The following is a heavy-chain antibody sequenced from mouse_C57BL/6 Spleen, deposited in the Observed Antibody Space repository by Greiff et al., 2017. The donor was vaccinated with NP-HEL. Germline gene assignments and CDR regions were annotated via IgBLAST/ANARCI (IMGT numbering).Heavy chain of an antibody. V-gene: IGHV5-4*03. CDR2: ISDGGSYT. D-gene: IGHD1-1*01. J-gene: IGHJ2*01. CDR1: GFTFSSYA. CDR3: ARGGYYGDLDY. Sequence: EVMLVESGGGLVKPGGSLKLSCAASGFTFSSYAMSWVRQTPETRLEWVATISDGGSYTYYPDNVKGRFTISRDNAKNNLYLQMSHLKSEDTAMYYCARGGYYGDLDYWGQGTTLTVSS.